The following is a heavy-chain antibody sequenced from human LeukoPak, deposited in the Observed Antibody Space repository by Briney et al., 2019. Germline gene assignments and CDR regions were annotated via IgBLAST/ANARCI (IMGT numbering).Heavy chain of an antibody. D-gene: IGHD3-9*01. CDR1: GYTFTSYA. CDR3: ARDLRYFDWLYCLDP. Sequence: ASVKVSCKAFGYTFTSYAMHWVRQAPGQRLEWMGWINAGNGNTKYSQKFQGRVTITRDTSAGTAYMELSSLRSEDTAVYYCARDLRYFDWLYCLDPWGQGTLVTVSS. CDR2: INAGNGNT. V-gene: IGHV1-3*01. J-gene: IGHJ5*02.